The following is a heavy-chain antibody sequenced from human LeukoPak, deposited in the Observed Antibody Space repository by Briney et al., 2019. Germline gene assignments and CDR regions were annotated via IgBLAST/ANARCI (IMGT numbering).Heavy chain of an antibody. CDR2: INPNRGGT. Sequence: ASVNVPRKASVYTFTAYYMHWVRQAPGQGLEWMGWINPNRGGTNYAQKFQGRVTITREKSFRTAYMELSRRRSDEAALYMCARGPDFDWLSLSDYWGQGPLVPVS. J-gene: IGHJ4*02. V-gene: IGHV1-2*02. CDR3: ARGPDFDWLSLSDY. D-gene: IGHD3-9*01. CDR1: VYTFTAYY.